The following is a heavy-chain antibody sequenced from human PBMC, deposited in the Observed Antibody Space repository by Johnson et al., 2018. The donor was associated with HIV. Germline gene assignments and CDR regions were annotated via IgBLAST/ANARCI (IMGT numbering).Heavy chain of an antibody. CDR3: ASGKFSVGVVIFIDV. J-gene: IGHJ3*01. CDR2: ISVSGDRT. Sequence: VQLVESGGGLVQPGRSLRLSCAASGFNFSNHAMSWVRQAPGKGLEWVSGISVSGDRTYDADSVKGRFTISRDNSKRTLYLQMNSMRAEDTAVYYCASGKFSVGVVIFIDVWGQGTMVTVSA. CDR1: GFNFSNHA. V-gene: IGHV3-23*04. D-gene: IGHD3-22*01.